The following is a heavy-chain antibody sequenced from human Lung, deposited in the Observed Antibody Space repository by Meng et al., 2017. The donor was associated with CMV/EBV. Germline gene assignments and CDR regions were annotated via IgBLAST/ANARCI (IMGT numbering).Heavy chain of an antibody. CDR1: GFMFSDYY. CDR3: ARAAFLRNYFDY. V-gene: IGHV3-11*04. J-gene: IGHJ4*02. D-gene: IGHD6-25*01. Sequence: GGSLRLXCAASGFMFSDYYITWIRQAPGKGLEWVSYISGGGGTIYYADSVKGRFIISRDNAGNSLYLQMNSLRAEDTAVYYCARAAFLRNYFDYWGQGTLVTVSS. CDR2: ISGGGGTI.